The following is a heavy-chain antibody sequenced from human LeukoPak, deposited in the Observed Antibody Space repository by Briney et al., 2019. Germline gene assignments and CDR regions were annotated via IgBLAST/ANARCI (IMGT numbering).Heavy chain of an antibody. D-gene: IGHD4-17*01. Sequence: GGSLRLSCTVSGFTFSAYAMMWVRQAPGEGPEWVSAIRGGGTSEFYADSVKGRFRISRDNSKDTLFLQMNSLRAEDTAVYYCARDPNGDYIGAFDMWGPGTMVTVSS. CDR3: ARDPNGDYIGAFDM. V-gene: IGHV3-23*01. CDR2: IRGGGTSE. CDR1: GFTFSAYA. J-gene: IGHJ3*02.